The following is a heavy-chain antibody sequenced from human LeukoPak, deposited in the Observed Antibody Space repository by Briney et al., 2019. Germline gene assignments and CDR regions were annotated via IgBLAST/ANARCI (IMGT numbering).Heavy chain of an antibody. D-gene: IGHD2-15*01. CDR3: TRSGYSNGYDY. V-gene: IGHV3-74*03. Sequence: GGSLRLSCVASGFTFSGHWMHWVRQVPGKGLMAVSRITPDGNAAAYADSVKGRFTISRDNAKNTLYPEMNSLTAEDTALYHCTRSGYSNGYDYWGQGTLVTVSS. CDR1: GFTFSGHW. J-gene: IGHJ4*02. CDR2: ITPDGNAA.